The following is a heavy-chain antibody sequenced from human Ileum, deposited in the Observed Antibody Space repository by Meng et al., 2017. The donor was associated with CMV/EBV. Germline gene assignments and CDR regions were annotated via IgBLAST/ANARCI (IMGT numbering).Heavy chain of an antibody. D-gene: IGHD3-16*02. Sequence: GGSLRLSCAASGFTFSNYAMSWVRQAPGKGLDWVSTITGSGGSTYYADSVKGRFTISRDNSKNTLYLQMNRLRAEDTAIYYCAKFISSTADYWDQGRVVTVSS. V-gene: IGHV3-23*01. J-gene: IGHJ4*02. CDR1: GFTFSNYA. CDR2: ITGSGGST. CDR3: AKFISSTADY.